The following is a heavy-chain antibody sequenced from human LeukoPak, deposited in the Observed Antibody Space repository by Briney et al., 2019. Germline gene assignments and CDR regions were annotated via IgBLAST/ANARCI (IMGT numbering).Heavy chain of an antibody. CDR1: GGSISSYY. CDR2: THYSGST. D-gene: IGHD6-13*01. V-gene: IGHV4-59*01. CDR3: ARGAAGTGAADY. J-gene: IGHJ4*02. Sequence: SETPSLTCTVSGGSISSYYWSWIRQPPEKGLEWIGYTHYSGSTKYNPSLKSRLTMSLDTSKNQFSLRLSSVTAADTAVYFCARGAAGTGAADYWGQGTLVTVSS.